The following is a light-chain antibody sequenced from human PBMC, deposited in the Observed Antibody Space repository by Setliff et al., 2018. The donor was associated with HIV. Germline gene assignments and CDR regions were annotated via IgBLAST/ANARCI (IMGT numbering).Light chain of an antibody. CDR1: SGDVGSYNL. Sequence: QSVLTQPASVSGSPGQSIIISCTGTSGDVGSYNLVSWYQQHPGKAPKVIIYEVIQRPSGVSNRFSGSKSGNTASLTISGLQPEDETDYYCCSYTTYSTYVFGTGTKVTVL. CDR3: CSYTTYSTYV. CDR2: EVI. J-gene: IGLJ1*01. V-gene: IGLV2-23*02.